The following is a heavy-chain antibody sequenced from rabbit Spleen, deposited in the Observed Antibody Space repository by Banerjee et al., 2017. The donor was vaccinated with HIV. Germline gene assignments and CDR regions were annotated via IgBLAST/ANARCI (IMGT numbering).Heavy chain of an antibody. CDR1: GIDFSNYYY. CDR2: IYTRDGST. D-gene: IGHD4-2*01. V-gene: IGHV1S43*01. J-gene: IGHJ4*01. CDR3: ARDAAGREDFNL. Sequence: QEQLEESGGGLVKPGGTLTLTCKASGIDFSNYYYIFWVRQAPGKGLELIAWIYTRDGSTWYATWVNGRFTISRSTSLNTVDLKMTSLTAADTATYFCARDAAGREDFNLWGQGTLVTVS.